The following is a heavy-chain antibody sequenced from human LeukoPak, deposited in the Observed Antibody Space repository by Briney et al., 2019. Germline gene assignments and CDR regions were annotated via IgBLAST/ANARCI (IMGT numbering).Heavy chain of an antibody. Sequence: GGSLRLSCAASGFTFSSYGMSWVRQAPGKGLEWVSYISPISSTISYAGSMKGRFTISRDNAKNSLYLQMNSLRDEDTALYYCARVFRYSSGWYDYWGQGTLVTVSS. CDR2: ISPISSTI. CDR1: GFTFSSYG. V-gene: IGHV3-48*02. CDR3: ARVFRYSSGWYDY. D-gene: IGHD6-19*01. J-gene: IGHJ4*02.